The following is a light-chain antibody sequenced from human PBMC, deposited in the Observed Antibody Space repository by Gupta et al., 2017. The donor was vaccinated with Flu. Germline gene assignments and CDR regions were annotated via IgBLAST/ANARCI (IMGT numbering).Light chain of an antibody. CDR2: QGD. CDR3: QSYDGANWV. V-gene: IGLV6-57*03. Sequence: FVLTQPHSVSESPGKTVTISCTRSSGGVASAFVQWLQQRPGSAPTTVIYQGDERPSGVPARFSGFIDTSSNSASLVISGVRTEDEDDYYCQSYDGANWVFGGGTKLTVL. J-gene: IGLJ3*02. CDR1: SGGVASAF.